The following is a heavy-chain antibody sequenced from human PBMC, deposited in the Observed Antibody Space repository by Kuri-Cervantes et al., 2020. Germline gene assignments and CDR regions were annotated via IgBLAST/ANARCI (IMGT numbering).Heavy chain of an antibody. CDR2: INPSGGST. CDR3: ARSAYHDFWSGYYSGYYYGMDV. Sequence: ASVKVSCKASGYTFTSYYMHWVRQAPGQGLEWMGIINPSGGSTSYAQKFQGRVTMTRDTSTSTVYMELSSLRSEDTAVYYCARSAYHDFWSGYYSGYYYGMDVWGQGTTVTVSS. CDR1: GYTFTSYY. V-gene: IGHV1-46*01. D-gene: IGHD3-3*01. J-gene: IGHJ6*02.